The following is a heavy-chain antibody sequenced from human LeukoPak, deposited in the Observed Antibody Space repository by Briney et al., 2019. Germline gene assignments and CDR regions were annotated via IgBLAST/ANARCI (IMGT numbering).Heavy chain of an antibody. J-gene: IGHJ5*01. CDR1: GFTFSSFY. V-gene: IGHV3-23*01. CDR3: AKNLKANS. D-gene: IGHD2-8*01. Sequence: GGSLRLSCAASGFTFSSFYMSWVRQAPGKGLEWVSGISGSGGTTYYADSVKGRFTISRDNSKNTLSLQMSSLRAEDKAVYYCAKNLKANSWGQGTLVTVSS. CDR2: ISGSGGTT.